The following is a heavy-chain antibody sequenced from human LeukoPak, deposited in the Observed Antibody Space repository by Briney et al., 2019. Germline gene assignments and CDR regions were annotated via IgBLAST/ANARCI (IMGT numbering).Heavy chain of an antibody. Sequence: ASVTVSCKASGGSFNNYSIGWVRQAPGQGLQWMGRIVPMLGIVNYAQKFQGRVTITADRSTSTAYMEVRSLSSEDTAVYYCASRWVCSGGSCYMPFDYWGQGTLVTVSS. CDR1: GGSFNNYS. CDR2: IVPMLGIV. V-gene: IGHV1-69*02. D-gene: IGHD2-15*01. J-gene: IGHJ4*02. CDR3: ASRWVCSGGSCYMPFDY.